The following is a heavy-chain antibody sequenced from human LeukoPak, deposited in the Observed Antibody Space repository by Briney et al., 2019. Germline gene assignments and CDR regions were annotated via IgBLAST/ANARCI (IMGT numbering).Heavy chain of an antibody. CDR1: GFTVSSNY. Sequence: GGSLRLSCAASGFTVSSNYMSWVRQAPGKGLEWVSVIYSGGSTYYADSVKGRFTISRDNSKNTLYLQMNSLRAEDTAVYYCAREEHDYVWGSYRYYYYYGIDVWGQGTTVTVSS. CDR2: IYSGGST. V-gene: IGHV3-53*01. D-gene: IGHD3-16*02. CDR3: AREEHDYVWGSYRYYYYYGIDV. J-gene: IGHJ6*02.